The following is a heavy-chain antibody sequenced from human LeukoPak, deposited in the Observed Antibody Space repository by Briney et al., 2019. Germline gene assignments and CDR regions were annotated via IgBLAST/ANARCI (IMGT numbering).Heavy chain of an antibody. CDR2: INSDGSST. CDR3: ARVGYYDILTGFFDY. V-gene: IGHV3-74*01. J-gene: IGHJ4*02. D-gene: IGHD3-9*01. Sequence: GGSLRLSCAASGFTFSSYWMHWVRQAPGKGLVWVSRINSDGSSTSYADSVKGRFTISRDNSKNTLYLQMNSLRAEDTAVYYCARVGYYDILTGFFDYWGQGTLVTVSS. CDR1: GFTFSSYW.